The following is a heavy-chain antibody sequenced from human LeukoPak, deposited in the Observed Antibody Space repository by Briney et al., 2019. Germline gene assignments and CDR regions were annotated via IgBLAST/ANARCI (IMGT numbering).Heavy chain of an antibody. D-gene: IGHD1-26*01. CDR1: GFTFSSYG. J-gene: IGHJ4*02. V-gene: IGHV3-30*03. CDR3: ARDQYSGSYSLDY. Sequence: GGSLRLSCAASGFTFSSYGMHWVRQAPGKGLEWVAVISYDGSNKYYADSVKGRFTISRDNSKNTLYLQMNSLRAEGTAVYYCARDQYSGSYSLDYWGQGTLVTVSS. CDR2: ISYDGSNK.